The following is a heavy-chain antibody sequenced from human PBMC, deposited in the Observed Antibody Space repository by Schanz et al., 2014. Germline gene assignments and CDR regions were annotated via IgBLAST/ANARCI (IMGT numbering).Heavy chain of an antibody. J-gene: IGHJ4*02. CDR3: ARGFLASGGKTFDC. CDR1: GYTFTSYS. CDR2: INLSGGST. D-gene: IGHD1-26*01. Sequence: QVQLVQSGAEVKKPGASVKVSCKASGYTFTSYSMHWVRQAPGQGLEWMGIINLSGGSTNNAQKFQGRLTMTRDTSTSTVYMNLSSLTSADTAVYYCARGFLASGGKTFDCWGQGTLVTVSS. V-gene: IGHV1-46*01.